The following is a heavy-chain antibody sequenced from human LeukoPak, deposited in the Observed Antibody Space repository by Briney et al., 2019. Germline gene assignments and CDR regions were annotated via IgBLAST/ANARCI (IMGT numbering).Heavy chain of an antibody. CDR2: ISSSSSYI. CDR3: AREGPRGNSQFDY. Sequence: GGSLRLSCAASGVTFISYSMNWVRQAPCKGLEWVSSISSSSSYIYYADSVKGRLTISRDNSKNTLYLQMNSLRAEDTAVYYCAREGPRGNSQFDYWGQGTLVTVSS. CDR1: GVTFISYS. V-gene: IGHV3-21*01. J-gene: IGHJ4*02.